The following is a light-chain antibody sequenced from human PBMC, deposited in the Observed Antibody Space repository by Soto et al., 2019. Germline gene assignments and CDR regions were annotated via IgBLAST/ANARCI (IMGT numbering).Light chain of an antibody. V-gene: IGLV2-14*01. CDR2: EVT. CDR1: SSDIGGYNY. J-gene: IGLJ1*01. Sequence: QSALTQPASVSGSPGQSITISCTGTSSDIGGYNYVSWYQQHPGKAPKLMIYEVTNRPSGVPDRFSGSKAGTSASLAITGLQAEDEADYYCHSYDSSLSGYVFGTGTKLTVL. CDR3: HSYDSSLSGYV.